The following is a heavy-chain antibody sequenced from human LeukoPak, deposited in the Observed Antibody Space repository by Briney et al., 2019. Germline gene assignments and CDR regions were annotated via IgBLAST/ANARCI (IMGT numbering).Heavy chain of an antibody. CDR3: ARSYRGVWATYYYDSSGYPPHY. D-gene: IGHD3-22*01. CDR2: INPNSGGT. J-gene: IGHJ4*02. V-gene: IGHV1-2*02. Sequence: ASVKVSCKASGYTFTGYYMHWVRQAPGQGLEWMGWINPNSGGTNYAQKFQGRVTMTRDTSISTAYMELSRLRSDDTAVYYCARSYRGVWATYYYDSSGYPPHYWGQGTLVTVSS. CDR1: GYTFTGYY.